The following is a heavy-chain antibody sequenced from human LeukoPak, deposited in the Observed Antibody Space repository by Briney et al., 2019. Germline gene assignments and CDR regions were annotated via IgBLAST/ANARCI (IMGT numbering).Heavy chain of an antibody. V-gene: IGHV3-7*03. CDR1: TFTFSNYW. CDR3: ARDVLAAGATGTFDI. Sequence: GGSLRLSCAASTFTFSNYWMSWVRQAPGKGLEWVANVKQDGSEKYYVDSVKGRFTISRDNAKTSLYLQMNSLRAEDTAVYYCARDVLAAGATGTFDIWGQGTMVTVSS. D-gene: IGHD1-14*01. J-gene: IGHJ3*02. CDR2: VKQDGSEK.